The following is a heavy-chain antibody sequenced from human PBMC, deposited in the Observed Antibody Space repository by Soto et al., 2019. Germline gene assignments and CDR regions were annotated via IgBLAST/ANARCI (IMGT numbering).Heavy chain of an antibody. CDR1: GFTFSSYA. Sequence: PGGSLRLSCAASGFTFSSYAMSWVRQAPGKGLEWVSAISGSGGSTYYADSVKGRFTISRDNSKNTLYLQMNSLRAEDAAVYYCAKDQYSGYDTFDYWGQGTLVTVSS. J-gene: IGHJ4*02. V-gene: IGHV3-23*01. CDR3: AKDQYSGYDTFDY. CDR2: ISGSGGST. D-gene: IGHD5-12*01.